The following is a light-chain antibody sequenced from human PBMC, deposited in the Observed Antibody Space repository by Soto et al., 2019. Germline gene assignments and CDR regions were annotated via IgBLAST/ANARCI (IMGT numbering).Light chain of an antibody. CDR1: ESLLHSNGYSY. V-gene: IGKV2-28*01. CDR2: LGS. Sequence: DIVMTQSPLSLPVTPGEPASISCRSSESLLHSNGYSYLDWYLQKPGQSPQLLIYLGSNRASGVPDRFSGSGSGTDFTLKISRVEAEDVGIYYCMQALQTPPTFGQGTKVEFK. J-gene: IGKJ1*01. CDR3: MQALQTPPT.